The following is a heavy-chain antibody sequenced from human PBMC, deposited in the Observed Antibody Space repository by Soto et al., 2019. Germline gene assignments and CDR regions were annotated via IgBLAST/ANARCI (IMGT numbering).Heavy chain of an antibody. D-gene: IGHD6-19*01. CDR3: ASGWLGHYFDY. CDR2: IHVAMIY. V-gene: IGHV3-30*19. J-gene: IGHJ4*02. CDR1: GFTFSAFG. Sequence: QVPLVESGGDVVQPGKSLRLSCAASGFTFSAFGMHWVRQAPGKGLEWVAGIHVAMIYNYADSVKGRFTISRDNTKNTVHLQMESVSAEDTAVYFCASGWLGHYFDYWGQGTLVTVSA.